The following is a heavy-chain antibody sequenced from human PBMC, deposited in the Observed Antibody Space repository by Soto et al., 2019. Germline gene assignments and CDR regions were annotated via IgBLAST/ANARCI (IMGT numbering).Heavy chain of an antibody. CDR1: GDSITNSY. CDR2: VYSNGNT. J-gene: IGHJ4*02. Sequence: QVHLQESGPGLVKPSETLSLNCSVSGDSITNSYWSWVRLPAGKGLEWIGRVYSNGNTIYNPSLKSRVTMSLDTSNIHFSLDLTSVTAADTAIYYCARARRMTRGVLLDYWGLGTLVTVSS. V-gene: IGHV4-4*07. CDR3: ARARRMTRGVLLDY. D-gene: IGHD3-10*01.